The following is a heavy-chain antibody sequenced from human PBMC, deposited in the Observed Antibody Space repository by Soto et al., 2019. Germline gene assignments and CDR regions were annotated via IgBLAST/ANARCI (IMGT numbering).Heavy chain of an antibody. J-gene: IGHJ5*02. Sequence: GGSLRLSCSASGFTFSSYAMHWVRQAPGKGLEYVSAISSNRGSTYYAYSVKGRFTISRDNSKNTLYLQMSSRRAEDTAVYYCVKESNCDPTFDPWGQGTPVTVSS. CDR2: ISSNRGST. D-gene: IGHD1-1*01. CDR1: GFTFSSYA. V-gene: IGHV3-64D*06. CDR3: VKESNCDPTFDP.